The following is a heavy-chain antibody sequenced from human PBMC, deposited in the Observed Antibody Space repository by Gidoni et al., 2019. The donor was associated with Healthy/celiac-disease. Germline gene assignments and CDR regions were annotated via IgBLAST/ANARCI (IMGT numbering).Heavy chain of an antibody. CDR3: ARGVPCYQPLLFGANWFDP. CDR2: INHSGST. D-gene: IGHD3-16*01. CDR1: GGSFSGSY. J-gene: IGHJ5*02. Sequence: HVQLQQWGACLLTPSETLSLTFSVYGGSFSGSYWSCILQPQGKGREWIGEINHSGSTNYNQSLKSGVTISVDTSKNQFSLKMSSVTDADTAVYYGARGVPCYQPLLFGANWFDPWGQGTLVTVSS. V-gene: IGHV4-34*01.